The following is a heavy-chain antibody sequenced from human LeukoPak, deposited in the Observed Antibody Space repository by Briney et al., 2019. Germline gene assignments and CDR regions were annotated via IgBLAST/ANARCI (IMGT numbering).Heavy chain of an antibody. V-gene: IGHV3-21*01. J-gene: IGHJ4*02. D-gene: IGHD1-26*01. CDR2: ISSSGSYI. Sequence: KTGGSLRLSCAASGFTFSTYSMNWVRQAPGKGLECVSSISSSGSYIYYADSVKGRFTISRDNAKNSLYLQMNSLRAEDTAVYYCARDTTPRRYYFDYWGQGALVTVSS. CDR1: GFTFSTYS. CDR3: ARDTTPRRYYFDY.